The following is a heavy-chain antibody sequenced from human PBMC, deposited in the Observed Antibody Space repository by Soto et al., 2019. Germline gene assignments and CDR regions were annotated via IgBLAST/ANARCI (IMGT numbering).Heavy chain of an antibody. Sequence: QVQLQESGPGLVKPSQTLFLTCTVSGGSITTGGYYWSWIRQHPGKGLEWIGYIYYSGSTSYNPSLKSRITMSVDTSKNQFSLKLNSVTAADTAVYYCARDDTRAVYDYWGQGTLVTVSS. J-gene: IGHJ4*02. V-gene: IGHV4-31*03. D-gene: IGHD3-16*01. CDR2: IYYSGST. CDR1: GGSITTGGYY. CDR3: ARDDTRAVYDY.